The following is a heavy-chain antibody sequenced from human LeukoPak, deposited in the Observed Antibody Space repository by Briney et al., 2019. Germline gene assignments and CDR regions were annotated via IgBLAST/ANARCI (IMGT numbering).Heavy chain of an antibody. Sequence: SQTLSLTCTVSGGSISSGDYYWSWIRQPPGKGLEWIGYIYYSGSTYYNPSLKSRVTISVDTSKNQFSLKLSSVTAADTAVYYCAGEPDYDILTGHDAFDIWGQGTMVTVSS. CDR2: IYYSGST. V-gene: IGHV4-30-4*01. D-gene: IGHD3-9*01. J-gene: IGHJ3*02. CDR1: GGSISSGDYY. CDR3: AGEPDYDILTGHDAFDI.